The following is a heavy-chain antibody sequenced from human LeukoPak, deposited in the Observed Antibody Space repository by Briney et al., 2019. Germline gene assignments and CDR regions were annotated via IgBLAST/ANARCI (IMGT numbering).Heavy chain of an antibody. D-gene: IGHD1-26*01. J-gene: IGHJ6*03. CDR1: GFTFSNYA. Sequence: GGSLRLSCAASGFTFSNYAMSWVRQAPGKGLKWVSTINNNGADTYYADSVKGRYTISRDNSYNTVSLQMNSLRDEDTGVYYCAKGFRTGVGPYVGYHYYMDVWGKGATVTVSS. V-gene: IGHV3-23*01. CDR3: AKGFRTGVGPYVGYHYYMDV. CDR2: INNNGADT.